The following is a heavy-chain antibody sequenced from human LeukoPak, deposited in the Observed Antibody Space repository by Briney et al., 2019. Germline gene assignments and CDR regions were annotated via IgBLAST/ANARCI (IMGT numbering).Heavy chain of an antibody. J-gene: IGHJ4*02. D-gene: IGHD3-10*01. CDR2: IYYSGST. CDR3: ARDNRYGSGSCRREPYFDY. V-gene: IGHV4-59*12. CDR1: GGPISSYY. Sequence: SETLSLTCTVSGGPISSYYWSWIRQPPGKGLEWIGYIYYSGSTYYNPSLKSRVTISVDTSKNQFSLKLSSATAADTAVYYCARDNRYGSGSCRREPYFDYCGQGTLVTVSS.